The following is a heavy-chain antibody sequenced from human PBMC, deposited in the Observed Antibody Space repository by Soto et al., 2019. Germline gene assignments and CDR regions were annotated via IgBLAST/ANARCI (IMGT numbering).Heavy chain of an antibody. J-gene: IGHJ3*02. CDR3: ARSRYYYDSSGYHDAFDI. CDR1: GFTFSSYG. D-gene: IGHD3-22*01. CDR2: IWYDGSNK. V-gene: IGHV3-33*01. Sequence: GGSLRLSCAASGFTFSSYGMHWVRQAPGKGLEWVAVIWYDGSNKYYADSVKGRFTISRDNSKNTLYLQMNSLRAEDTAVYYCARSRYYYDSSGYHDAFDIWGQGTMVTVSS.